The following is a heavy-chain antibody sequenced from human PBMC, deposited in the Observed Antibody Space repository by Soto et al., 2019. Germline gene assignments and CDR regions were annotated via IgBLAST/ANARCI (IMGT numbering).Heavy chain of an antibody. D-gene: IGHD3-3*01. J-gene: IGHJ4*02. V-gene: IGHV1-3*01. CDR2: IIVSNGSP. CDR1: GYTFTSHT. Sequence: QVQLVQSGAEVKEPGASVRVSCNDSGYTFTSHTLHWARQAPGQGLEWMGWIIVSNGSPRYAPQFQGRVTFGRDTSATTAYMELSSLTSEDTAVYYCAREPEDGVPGDYWGQGTLVVVSS. CDR3: AREPEDGVPGDY.